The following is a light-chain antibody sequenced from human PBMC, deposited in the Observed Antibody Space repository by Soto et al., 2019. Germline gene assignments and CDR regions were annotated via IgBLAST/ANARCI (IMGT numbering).Light chain of an antibody. V-gene: IGKV3-15*01. CDR2: GAS. CDR3: QQYNDWPGT. Sequence: EIVMTQSPGTLSVSPGERATLSCRASQSVRSNLAWYQQKPGQAPRLLIHGASTRATGIPARFSGSGSGTELTLTISSLQSEDFAVYYCQQYNDWPGTFGQGTTLEVK. CDR1: QSVRSN. J-gene: IGKJ2*01.